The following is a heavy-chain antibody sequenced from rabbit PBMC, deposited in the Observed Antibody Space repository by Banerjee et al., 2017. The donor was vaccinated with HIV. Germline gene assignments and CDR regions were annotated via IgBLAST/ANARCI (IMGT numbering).Heavy chain of an antibody. Sequence: QEQLKETGGGLVQPEGSLTLTCTASGFSFSSSYCMCWVRQAPGKGLEWIACIYTGSGSTYYASWAKGRFTIAKTSSTTVTLQMTSLTAADTATYFCARFYAGGNDYNAFNLWGPGTLVTV. J-gene: IGHJ4*01. CDR3: ARFYAGGNDYNAFNL. D-gene: IGHD4-2*01. CDR1: GFSFSSSYC. CDR2: IYTGSGST. V-gene: IGHV1S45*01.